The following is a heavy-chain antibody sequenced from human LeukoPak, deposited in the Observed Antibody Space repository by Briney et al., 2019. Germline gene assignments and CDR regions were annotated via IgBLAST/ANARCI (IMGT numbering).Heavy chain of an antibody. D-gene: IGHD5-18*01. J-gene: IGHJ4*02. CDR2: IKQDGSEK. CDR1: GFTFSGNW. V-gene: IGHV3-7*01. Sequence: GGSLRLSCAASGFTFSGNWMSWGRQAPGPGLGRVANIKQDGSEKYYVDSVKGRLTISRDNAKNSLYLQMNSLRAEDTAVYYCARDRWGTRIQLWSEEYYFDYWGQGTLVTVSS. CDR3: ARDRWGTRIQLWSEEYYFDY.